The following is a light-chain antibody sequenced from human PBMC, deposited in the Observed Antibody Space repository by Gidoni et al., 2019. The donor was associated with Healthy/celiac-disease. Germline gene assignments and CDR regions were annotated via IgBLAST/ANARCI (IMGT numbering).Light chain of an antibody. CDR1: SSNIGSNY. CDR2: RNN. V-gene: IGLV1-47*01. Sequence: QSVLTQPPSASGTPGQGVTISCSGSSSNIGSNYVYWYQQLPGTAPNLLIYRNNQRPSGVPDRFSGSKSGTSASLAISGLRSEDEADYYCAAWDDSLSGQVFGGGTKLTVL. J-gene: IGLJ3*02. CDR3: AAWDDSLSGQV.